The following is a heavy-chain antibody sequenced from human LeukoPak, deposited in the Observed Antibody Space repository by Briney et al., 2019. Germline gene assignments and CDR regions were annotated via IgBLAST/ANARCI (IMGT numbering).Heavy chain of an antibody. Sequence: SETLSLTCTVSGGSISSGSYYWSWIRQPAGKGLEWIGRIYTSGSTNYNPSLKSRVTISVDTSKNQFSLKLNSVTAADTAVYYCARALGEDYYDSSGYYYPNRHQFDYWGQGTLVTVSS. J-gene: IGHJ4*02. CDR3: ARALGEDYYDSSGYYYPNRHQFDY. V-gene: IGHV4-61*02. CDR1: GGSISSGSYY. CDR2: IYTSGST. D-gene: IGHD3-22*01.